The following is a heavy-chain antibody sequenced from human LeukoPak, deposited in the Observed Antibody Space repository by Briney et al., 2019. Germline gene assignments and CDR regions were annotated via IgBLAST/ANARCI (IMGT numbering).Heavy chain of an antibody. Sequence: GGSLRLSCTASGFTFGTYGMTWVRQAPGKGLEWVSAISDSGGKTYYADSVKGRFTISRDNSKNTLYLQMNSLRAEDTAVYYCARGSGSILYYYYMDVWGKGTTVTISS. CDR2: ISDSGGKT. CDR1: GFTFGTYG. CDR3: ARGSGSILYYYYMDV. J-gene: IGHJ6*03. D-gene: IGHD3-10*01. V-gene: IGHV3-23*01.